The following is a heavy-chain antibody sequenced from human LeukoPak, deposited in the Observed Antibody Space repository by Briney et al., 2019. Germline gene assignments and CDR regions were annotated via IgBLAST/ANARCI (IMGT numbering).Heavy chain of an antibody. Sequence: GGSLRLSCAASGFTFSSYGMHWVRQAPGKGLEWVAVIWYDGSNKYYADSVKGRFTISRDNAKNSLYLQMNSLRAEDTAVYYCARAKDVGYCSGGSCPSFDYWGQGTLVTVSS. D-gene: IGHD2-15*01. CDR3: ARAKDVGYCSGGSCPSFDY. J-gene: IGHJ4*02. CDR1: GFTFSSYG. CDR2: IWYDGSNK. V-gene: IGHV3-33*01.